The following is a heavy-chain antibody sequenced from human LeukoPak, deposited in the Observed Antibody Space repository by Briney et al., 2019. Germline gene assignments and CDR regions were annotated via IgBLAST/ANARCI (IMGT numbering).Heavy chain of an antibody. Sequence: ASVKVSCKASGYTFTSYYMHWVRQAPGQGLEWMGIINPSGGSTSYAQKFQGRVTMTRDTSTSTVYMELSSLRSADTAVYYCARDLLTATTDYYYYGMDVWGQGTTVTVSS. J-gene: IGHJ6*02. CDR2: INPSGGST. V-gene: IGHV1-46*01. CDR1: GYTFTSYY. CDR3: ARDLLTATTDYYYYGMDV. D-gene: IGHD4-11*01.